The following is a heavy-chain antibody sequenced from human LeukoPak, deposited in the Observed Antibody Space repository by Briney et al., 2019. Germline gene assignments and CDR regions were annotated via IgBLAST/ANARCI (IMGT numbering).Heavy chain of an antibody. CDR1: GFTVSSNY. V-gene: IGHV3-53*01. CDR2: IYSGGST. Sequence: PGGSLRLSCAASGFTVSSNYMSWVRQAPGKGLEWVSVIYSGGSTYYADSVKGRFTISRDNSKNTLYPQMNSLRAEDTAVYYCARDAQRIRKGAFDIWGQGTMVTVSS. CDR3: ARDAQRIRKGAFDI. J-gene: IGHJ3*02. D-gene: IGHD1-1*01.